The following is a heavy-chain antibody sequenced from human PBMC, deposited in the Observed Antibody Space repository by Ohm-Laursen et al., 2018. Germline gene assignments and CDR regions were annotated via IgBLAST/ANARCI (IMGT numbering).Heavy chain of an antibody. Sequence: SLRLSCAASGFTFSTYGMHWVRQAPGKGLEWVTAIWYDGSNKNSADSVKGRFTISRDNSKNTLYLQMNSLRAEDTAIYYCARDGDYGGNSAAFDIWGQGTMVTVSS. D-gene: IGHD4-23*01. CDR3: ARDGDYGGNSAAFDI. V-gene: IGHV3-33*01. CDR1: GFTFSTYG. J-gene: IGHJ3*02. CDR2: IWYDGSNK.